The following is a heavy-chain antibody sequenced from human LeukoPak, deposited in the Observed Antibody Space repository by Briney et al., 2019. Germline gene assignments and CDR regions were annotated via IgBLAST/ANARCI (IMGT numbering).Heavy chain of an antibody. V-gene: IGHV3-66*01. J-gene: IGHJ6*02. D-gene: IGHD3-10*01. CDR1: GFTVSSNY. CDR3: ARGFPSSPRNYGMDV. Sequence: GGSLRLSCAASGFTVSSNYMSWVRQAPGKGLEWVSVIYSGGSTYYADSVKGRFTISRDNSKNTLYLQMNSLRAEDTAVYYCARGFPSSPRNYGMDVWGQGTTVTVSS. CDR2: IYSGGST.